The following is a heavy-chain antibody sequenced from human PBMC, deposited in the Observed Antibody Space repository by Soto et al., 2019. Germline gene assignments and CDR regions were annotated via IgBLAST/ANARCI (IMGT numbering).Heavy chain of an antibody. CDR1: GGSISSGGYY. CDR2: IYYSGST. Sequence: QVQLQESGPGLVKPSQTLSLTCTVSGGSISSGGYYWSWIRQHPGKGLEWIGYIYYSGSTYYNPSLXXXVTISVDTSKXXFXLXXSSVTAADTAVYYCARDRGYCSSTSCYADYYGMDVWGQGTTVTVSS. J-gene: IGHJ6*02. D-gene: IGHD2-2*01. CDR3: ARDRGYCSSTSCYADYYGMDV. V-gene: IGHV4-31*01.